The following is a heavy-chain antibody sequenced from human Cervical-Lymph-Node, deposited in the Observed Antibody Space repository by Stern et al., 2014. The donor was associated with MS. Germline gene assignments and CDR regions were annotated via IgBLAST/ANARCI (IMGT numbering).Heavy chain of an antibody. Sequence: QVQLQESGPGLVKPSQTLSLTCSVSGGSIISGGHLWSWIRQPSGEGLEWIGYIHSTGSTYYNPSLRSRVAISLDPSQNLFSLSLTSVTAADTAVYYCARNSPFDPWGQGTLVTVSS. J-gene: IGHJ5*02. CDR2: IHSTGST. D-gene: IGHD2/OR15-2a*01. CDR1: GGSIISGGHL. CDR3: ARNSPFDP. V-gene: IGHV4-31*03.